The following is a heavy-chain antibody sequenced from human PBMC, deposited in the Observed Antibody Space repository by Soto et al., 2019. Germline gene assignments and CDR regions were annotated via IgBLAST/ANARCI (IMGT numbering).Heavy chain of an antibody. CDR3: ARAPRGNYGYPSYFDY. CDR1: GGSISSYY. Sequence: TLSLTCTVSGGSISSYYWSWIRQPPGKGLEWIGYIYYSGSTNYNPSLKSRVTISVDTSKNQFSLKLSSVTAADTAVYYCARAPRGNYGYPSYFDYWGQGTLVTVSS. CDR2: IYYSGST. J-gene: IGHJ4*02. D-gene: IGHD3-10*01. V-gene: IGHV4-59*01.